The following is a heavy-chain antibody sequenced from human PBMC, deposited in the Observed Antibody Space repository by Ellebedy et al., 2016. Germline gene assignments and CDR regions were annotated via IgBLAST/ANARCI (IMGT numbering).Heavy chain of an antibody. CDR2: IYSGGST. CDR3: ARLGYDSSGYYIDY. D-gene: IGHD3-22*01. CDR1: GFTFSSYA. J-gene: IGHJ4*02. V-gene: IGHV3-53*04. Sequence: GESLKISXAASGFTFSSYAMSWVRQAPGKGLEWVSVIYSGGSTYYADSVKGRFTISRHNSKNTLYLQMNSLRAEDTAVYYCARLGYDSSGYYIDYWGQGTLVTVSS.